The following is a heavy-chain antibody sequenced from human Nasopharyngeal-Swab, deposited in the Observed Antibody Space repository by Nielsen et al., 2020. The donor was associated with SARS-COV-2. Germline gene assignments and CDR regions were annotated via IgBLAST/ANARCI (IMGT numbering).Heavy chain of an antibody. J-gene: IGHJ5*02. V-gene: IGHV3-74*01. D-gene: IGHD1-7*01. Sequence: GGSLRLSCAASGFTFSSYWMHWVRQAPGKGLVWVSRINSDGSSTRYADSVKGRFTISRDNVKNTLYLQMNSLRAEDTAVYYCARDPAITGTTFDPWGQGTLVTVSS. CDR2: INSDGSST. CDR1: GFTFSSYW. CDR3: ARDPAITGTTFDP.